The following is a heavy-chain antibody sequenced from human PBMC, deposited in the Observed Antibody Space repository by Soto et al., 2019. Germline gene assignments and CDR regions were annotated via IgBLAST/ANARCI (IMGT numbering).Heavy chain of an antibody. Sequence: SGPTLVNPTQTLTLTCTFSGFSLSTSGVGVGWIRQPPGKALEWLALIYWDDDKRYSPSLKSRLTITKDTSKNQVVLTMTNMDPVDTATYYCAHSLRGIQLWFPRFDYWGQGTLVTVSS. V-gene: IGHV2-5*02. J-gene: IGHJ4*02. CDR3: AHSLRGIQLWFPRFDY. CDR1: GFSLSTSGVG. CDR2: IYWDDDK. D-gene: IGHD5-18*01.